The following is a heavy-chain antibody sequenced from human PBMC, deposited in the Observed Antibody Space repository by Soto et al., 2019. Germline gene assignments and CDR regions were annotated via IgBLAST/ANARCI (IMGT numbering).Heavy chain of an antibody. V-gene: IGHV3-21*01. CDR1: GFIFSSYT. J-gene: IGHJ4*02. CDR2: ISSSSSNI. D-gene: IGHD4-17*01. CDR3: AREDYAGASPRFDY. Sequence: GGSLRLSCAASGFIFSSYTMTWVRQAPGKGLEWVSSISSSSSNIEYADSVKGRFSVSRDNANNSLFLQINSLRAEDTAVYYCAREDYAGASPRFDYWGLGARVTVSS.